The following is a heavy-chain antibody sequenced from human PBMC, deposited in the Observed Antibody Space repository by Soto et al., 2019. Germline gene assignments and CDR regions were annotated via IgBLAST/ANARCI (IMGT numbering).Heavy chain of an antibody. CDR2: ISAGGSNT. Sequence: EVQLFDSGGGWVQPGGSLRLSCVASGFVFSDYAMSWVRQAPGKGLEWVSAISAGGSNTYYADSVKGRFTVSRVNSESTLYLQMNTMRDEDTAIYYCASVPIWCGSSSCYTEGFDSWGQGTLVTVSS. CDR3: ASVPIWCGSSSCYTEGFDS. D-gene: IGHD2-2*01. J-gene: IGHJ4*02. V-gene: IGHV3-23*01. CDR1: GFVFSDYA.